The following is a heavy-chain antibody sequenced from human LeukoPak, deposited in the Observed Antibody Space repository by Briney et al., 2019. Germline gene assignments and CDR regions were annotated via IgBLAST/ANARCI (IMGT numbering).Heavy chain of an antibody. V-gene: IGHV1-69*05. CDR1: GGTFSSYA. CDR3: ARPSVGHYFDY. CDR2: VIPTFGTA. J-gene: IGHJ4*02. Sequence: SVKVSCKASGGTFSSYAISWVRQAPGQGLEWMGRVIPTFGTANYAQKFQGRVTITTDESTSTAYMELSSLRSEDTAVYNCARPSVGHYFDYWGQGTLVTVSS.